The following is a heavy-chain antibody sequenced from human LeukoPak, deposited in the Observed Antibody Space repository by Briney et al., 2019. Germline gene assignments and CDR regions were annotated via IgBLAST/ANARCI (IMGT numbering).Heavy chain of an antibody. D-gene: IGHD3-22*01. V-gene: IGHV3-53*01. CDR1: GFTVSDNY. J-gene: IGHJ3*02. Sequence: GGSLRLSCAASGFTVSDNYTSWVRQAPGKGLEWVSAISGGGSTYYADSVKGRFIISRDNSKNTVYLQLNRIGDSDRGVLYCAIGGDTIGSIRSPFDIWGQGTMVTVSS. CDR2: ISGGGST. CDR3: AIGGDTIGSIRSPFDI.